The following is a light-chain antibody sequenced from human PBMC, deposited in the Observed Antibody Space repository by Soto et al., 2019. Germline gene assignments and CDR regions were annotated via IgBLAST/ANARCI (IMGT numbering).Light chain of an antibody. Sequence: QSALTQPASVSGSPGQSITISCTGTSSYVGGYNYVSWYQQHPGKAPKLMIYYVSNRPSGVSNRFSGSKSGNTASLTISGLQAEDEADYYCSSYTSSSTLGVFGGGTKLTVL. V-gene: IGLV2-14*01. CDR2: YVS. CDR1: SSYVGGYNY. J-gene: IGLJ2*01. CDR3: SSYTSSSTLGV.